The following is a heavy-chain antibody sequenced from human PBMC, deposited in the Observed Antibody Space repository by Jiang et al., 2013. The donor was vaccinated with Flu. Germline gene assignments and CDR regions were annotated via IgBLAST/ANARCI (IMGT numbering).Heavy chain of an antibody. CDR2: INPNSGGT. J-gene: IGHJ4*02. CDR3: ASDRNPDYSNYGPFAVFDY. V-gene: IGHV1-2*02. D-gene: IGHD4-11*01. Sequence: QGLEWMGWINPNSGGTNYAQKFQGRVTMTRDTSISTAYMELSRLRSDDTAVYYCASDRNPDYSNYGPFAVFDYWGQGTLVTVSS.